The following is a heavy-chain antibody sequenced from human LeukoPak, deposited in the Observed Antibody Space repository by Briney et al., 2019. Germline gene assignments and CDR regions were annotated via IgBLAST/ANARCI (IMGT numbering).Heavy chain of an antibody. J-gene: IGHJ3*02. D-gene: IGHD1-26*01. CDR3: ARVVNTRNDAFDI. Sequence: SETLSLTCTVSGGSISSYYWSWIRQPPGKGLEWIGYIYHSGSTYYNPSLKSRVTISVDRSKNQFSLKLSSVTAADTAVYYCARVVNTRNDAFDIWGQGTMVTVSS. CDR2: IYHSGST. V-gene: IGHV4-59*12. CDR1: GGSISSYY.